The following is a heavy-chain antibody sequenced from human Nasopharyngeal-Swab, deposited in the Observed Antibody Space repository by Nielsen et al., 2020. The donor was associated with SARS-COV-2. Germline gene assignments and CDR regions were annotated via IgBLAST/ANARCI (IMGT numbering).Heavy chain of an antibody. CDR3: AGRPGYIPGH. J-gene: IGHJ4*02. D-gene: IGHD6-13*01. Sequence: GSLRLSCAVYGGSFSAYYWTWIRQPPGKGLEWIGEIIHNGSTNYNPSLKSRVTISLDTSKNQFSLKRSSVTAADTAVYYCAGRPGYIPGHWGQGTLVTVSS. CDR1: GGSFSAYY. CDR2: IIHNGST. V-gene: IGHV4-34*12.